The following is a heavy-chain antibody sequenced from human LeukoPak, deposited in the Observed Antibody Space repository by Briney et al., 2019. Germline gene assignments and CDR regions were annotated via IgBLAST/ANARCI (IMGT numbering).Heavy chain of an antibody. CDR2: MNPNSGNT. CDR1: GYTFTSYD. J-gene: IGHJ4*02. V-gene: IGHV1-8*03. D-gene: IGHD2-15*01. Sequence: EASVKVSCKASGYTFTSYDINWVRQATGQWLEWMGWMNPNSGNTGYAQKFQGRVTITRNTSISTAYMELSSLRSEDTAVYYCARGRAKRCSGGSCYFDYWGQGTLVTVSS. CDR3: ARGRAKRCSGGSCYFDY.